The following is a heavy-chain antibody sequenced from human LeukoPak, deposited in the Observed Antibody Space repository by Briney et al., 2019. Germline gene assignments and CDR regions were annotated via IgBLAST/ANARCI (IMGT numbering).Heavy chain of an antibody. CDR1: GYTFTSYD. CDR3: ARGANRRDGYYLDY. J-gene: IGHJ4*02. CDR2: MNPNSGNT. V-gene: IGHV1-8*01. Sequence: GASVKVSCKASGYTFTSYDINWVRQATGQGLEWMGWMNPNSGNTDYAQKFQGRVTMTRNTSISTAYMELSSLRSEDTAVYYCARGANRRDGYYLDYWGQGTLVTVSS. D-gene: IGHD5-24*01.